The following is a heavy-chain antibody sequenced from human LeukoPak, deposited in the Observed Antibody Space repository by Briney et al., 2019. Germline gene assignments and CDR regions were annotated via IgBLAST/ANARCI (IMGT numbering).Heavy chain of an antibody. D-gene: IGHD2-15*01. CDR2: ITSGSSTV. Sequence: GGSLRLSCAASAFTLSGYSMNWVRQAPGKGLDWVSFITSGSSTVYYADSVKGRFTISRDNAKNSLYLQMNSLRAEDTAAYYCARGYSSGRSGFDIWAKGTKVTV. V-gene: IGHV3-48*04. CDR3: ARGYSSGRSGFDI. CDR1: AFTLSGYS. J-gene: IGHJ3*02.